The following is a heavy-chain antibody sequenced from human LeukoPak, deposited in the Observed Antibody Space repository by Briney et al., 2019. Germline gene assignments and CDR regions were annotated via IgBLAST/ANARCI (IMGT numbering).Heavy chain of an antibody. CDR2: LNINGSLI. Sequence: GGSLRLSCVASGFTFSSYWMHWVRQAPGKGLVWVARLNINGSLIRYADSVKGRFTISRDNAKNTLYLEMNSLREDDTGLYYCARDRGGGTDYWGQGTLVTVSS. V-gene: IGHV3-74*01. D-gene: IGHD3-16*01. CDR3: ARDRGGGTDY. J-gene: IGHJ4*02. CDR1: GFTFSSYW.